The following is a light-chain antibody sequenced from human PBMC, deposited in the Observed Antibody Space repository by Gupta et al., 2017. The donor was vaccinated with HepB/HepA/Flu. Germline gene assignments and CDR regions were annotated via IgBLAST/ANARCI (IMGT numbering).Light chain of an antibody. V-gene: IGLV3-9*01. CDR3: QQWDSATVV. CDR2: RDR. CDR1: NIESHN. J-gene: IGLJ2*01. Sequence: SDELTQPHSVSVAQGKTATITWGGINIESHNVHWYQQKPGQAPVLAIYRDRERYSGIPERFSGSKSGSTATLTSSRVQGGDEADYYCQQWDSATVVFGGGTKLTVL.